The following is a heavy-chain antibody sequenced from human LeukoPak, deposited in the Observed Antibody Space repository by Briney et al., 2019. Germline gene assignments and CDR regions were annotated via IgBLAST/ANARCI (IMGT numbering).Heavy chain of an antibody. CDR3: ARRSKKWLSNYYYYYMDV. D-gene: IGHD5-12*01. CDR1: GGSFSGYY. CDR2: TNHSGST. V-gene: IGHV4-34*01. J-gene: IGHJ6*03. Sequence: SETLPLTCAVYGGSFSGYYWSWIRQPPGKGLEWIGETNHSGSTNYNPSLKSRVTISVDTSKNQFSLKLSSVTAADTAVYYCARRSKKWLSNYYYYYMDVWGKGTTVTISS.